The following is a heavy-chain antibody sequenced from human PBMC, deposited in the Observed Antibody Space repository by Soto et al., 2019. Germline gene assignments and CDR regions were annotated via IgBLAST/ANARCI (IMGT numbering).Heavy chain of an antibody. CDR1: GGSVSSGSYY. CDR3: ASPAPESSSHYYYGMDV. D-gene: IGHD6-13*01. J-gene: IGHJ6*02. CDR2: IYYSGST. V-gene: IGHV4-61*01. Sequence: SETLSLTCTVSGGSVSSGSYYWSWIRQPPGKGLEWIGYIYYSGSTNYNPSLKSRVTISVDTSKNQFSLKLSSVTAADTAVYYCASPAPESSSHYYYGMDVWGQGTTVT.